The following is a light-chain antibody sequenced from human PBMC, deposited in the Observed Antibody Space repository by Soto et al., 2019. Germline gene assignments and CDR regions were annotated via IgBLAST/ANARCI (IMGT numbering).Light chain of an antibody. CDR2: EVS. CDR3: SSYTTTNTLCV. Sequence: QSALTQPASVSGSPGQSITISCSGTSSDVAYNYVSWYQQYPGKAPKIIIYEVSNRPSGVSHRFSGSKSRNTASLTISGLQAEDEADYYCSSYTTTNTLCVFGTGTKLTVL. J-gene: IGLJ1*01. CDR1: SSDVAYNY. V-gene: IGLV2-14*01.